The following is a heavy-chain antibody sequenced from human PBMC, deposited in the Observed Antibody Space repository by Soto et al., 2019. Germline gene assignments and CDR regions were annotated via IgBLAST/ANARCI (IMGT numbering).Heavy chain of an antibody. D-gene: IGHD3-3*01. CDR1: GFSLTTSGVG. CDR3: AHRVLRAVFGLVTTTAIYFDF. CDR2: IYWDDDK. V-gene: IGHV2-5*02. J-gene: IGHJ4*02. Sequence: KESGPTVVKPTETLTLTCTFSGFSLTTSGVGVGWVRQSPGKAPEWLAVIYWDDDKRYSTSLNSRLTITKDTSKNQVDLTMANVDPADTATYYCAHRVLRAVFGLVTTTAIYFDFWGQGTPVVVSS.